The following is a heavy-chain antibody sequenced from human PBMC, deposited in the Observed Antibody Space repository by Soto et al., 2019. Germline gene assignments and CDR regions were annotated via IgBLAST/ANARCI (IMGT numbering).Heavy chain of an antibody. J-gene: IGHJ5*02. D-gene: IGHD6-13*01. CDR1: GYTFVNFD. CDR2: MNPGSGQT. CDR3: ARMSSAGTLNWFDP. Sequence: GASVKVSCKASGYTFVNFDISWVRRAAGQGLEWLGWMNPGSGQTGYASKFQGRVAMTRDASTGTSHLELSSLTSGDTAVYYCARMSSAGTLNWFDPWGQGTLVTVSS. V-gene: IGHV1-8*01.